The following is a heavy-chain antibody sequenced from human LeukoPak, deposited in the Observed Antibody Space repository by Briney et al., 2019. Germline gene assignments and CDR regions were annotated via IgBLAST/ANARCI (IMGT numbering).Heavy chain of an antibody. J-gene: IGHJ4*02. CDR2: IKLDGSEK. CDR1: GFTFSNYA. CDR3: ARDQYDTWSRRGNFDS. V-gene: IGHV3-7*03. Sequence: GGSLRLSCAASGFTFSNYAMSWVRQAPGKGLERVANIKLDGSEKNYVDSVKGRFTISRDNTKNSLYLQMNNLRVEDTAVFYCARDQYDTWSRRGNFDSWGQGTLVIVSS. D-gene: IGHD3-3*01.